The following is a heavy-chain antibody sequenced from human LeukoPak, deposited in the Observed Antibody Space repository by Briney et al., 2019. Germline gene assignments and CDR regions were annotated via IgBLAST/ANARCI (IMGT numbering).Heavy chain of an antibody. Sequence: ESLNATWHGSGYTVASYWIGGVRQSPRKGLELVGIIHPGDSDTRYSPSFQGQVTISADKSITTADLQWSSLKASDTAMYYCGRHQHSGSYGAFDIWGQGTMVTVSS. V-gene: IGHV5-51*01. CDR2: IHPGDSDT. CDR3: GRHQHSGSYGAFDI. D-gene: IGHD1-26*01. CDR1: GYTVASYW. J-gene: IGHJ3*02.